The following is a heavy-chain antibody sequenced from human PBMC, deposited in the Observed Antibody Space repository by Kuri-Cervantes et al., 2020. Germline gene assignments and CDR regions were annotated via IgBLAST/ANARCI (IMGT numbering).Heavy chain of an antibody. CDR3: ATTSGRRSYNWFDP. CDR1: GYTFTSYD. V-gene: IGHV1-8*01. J-gene: IGHJ5*02. Sequence: ASVKVSCKASGYTFTSYDINWVRQATGQGLEWMGWMNPNSGNTSYAQKFQGRVTMTRNTSISTAYMELSSLRSEDTAVYYCATTSGRRSYNWFDPWGQGTLVTVSS. CDR2: MNPNSGNT. D-gene: IGHD3-10*01.